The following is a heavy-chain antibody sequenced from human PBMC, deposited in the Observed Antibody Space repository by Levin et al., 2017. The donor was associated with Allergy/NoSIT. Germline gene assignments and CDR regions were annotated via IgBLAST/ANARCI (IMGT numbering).Heavy chain of an antibody. CDR3: ARGMRINDYGDYAIDY. Sequence: GASVKVSCVASGLTFSNYWMHWVRQTPGKGLVWVSRISTDGGNTGYADSVKGRFTISRDNSKNTLYLQMNSLRAEDTAVYYCARGMRINDYGDYAIDYWGQGTLVTVSS. D-gene: IGHD4-17*01. CDR1: GLTFSNYW. CDR2: ISTDGGNT. J-gene: IGHJ4*02. V-gene: IGHV3-74*01.